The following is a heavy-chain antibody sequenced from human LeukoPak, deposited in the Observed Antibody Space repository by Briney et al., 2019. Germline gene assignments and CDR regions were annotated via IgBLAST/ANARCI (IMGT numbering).Heavy chain of an antibody. Sequence: SETLSLTCDVSGVSINTCCYYWTWIRQPPGKGLEWIGYKYYSGSTRYNSSLRSRLTISLDTSKNLFSLRLTSVTAADTAVYYCARDRSYGFDFDSWGPGTLVIVSS. CDR3: ARDRSYGFDFDS. V-gene: IGHV4-61*01. CDR2: KYYSGST. D-gene: IGHD5-18*01. CDR1: GVSINTCCYY. J-gene: IGHJ4*02.